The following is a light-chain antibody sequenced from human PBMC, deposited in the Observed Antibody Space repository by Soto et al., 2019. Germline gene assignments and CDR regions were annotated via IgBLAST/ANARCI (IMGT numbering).Light chain of an antibody. CDR1: RDVGSD. V-gene: IGKV1-6*01. CDR3: LQDYGDSWT. CDR2: AAS. Sequence: QMTQSPSSLSASVGEKIIITCRASRDVGSDVSWYQQKPGQAPKLLVYAASNLYTGVPSRFSGSRSGTEFTLTISSLQPEDFASYYCLQDYGDSWTFGQGTKV. J-gene: IGKJ1*01.